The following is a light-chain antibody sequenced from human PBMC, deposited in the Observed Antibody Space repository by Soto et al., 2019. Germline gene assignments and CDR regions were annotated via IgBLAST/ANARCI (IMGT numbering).Light chain of an antibody. V-gene: IGLV2-14*01. J-gene: IGLJ1*01. CDR3: SSFTSSSLYV. CDR1: SSDVGGYNY. Sequence: QSALTQPASVSGYPGQSITISCTGTSSDVGGYNYVSWYQQHPGKAPKVMIYEVSNRPSGVSNRFSGSKSGNTASLTISGLQAEDEADYYCSSFTSSSLYVFGTGTKLTVL. CDR2: EVS.